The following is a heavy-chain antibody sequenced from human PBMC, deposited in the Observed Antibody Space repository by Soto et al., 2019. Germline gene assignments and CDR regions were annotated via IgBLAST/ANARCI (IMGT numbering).Heavy chain of an antibody. CDR1: GGSFSGYY. CDR2: INHSGST. J-gene: IGHJ3*02. D-gene: IGHD6-6*01. Sequence: QVQLQQWGAGLLKPSETLSLTCAVYGGSFSGYYWSWIRQPPGKGLEWIGEINHSGSTNYNPSLKSRVTISADTSKNQFSLKLSSVSVADTAVYSCAESPSYSSLGGGAFDIWGQGTMVTVSS. CDR3: AESPSYSSLGGGAFDI. V-gene: IGHV4-34*01.